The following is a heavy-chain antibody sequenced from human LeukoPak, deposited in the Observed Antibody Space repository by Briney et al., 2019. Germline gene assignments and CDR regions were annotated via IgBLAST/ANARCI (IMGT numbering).Heavy chain of an antibody. J-gene: IGHJ4*02. D-gene: IGHD2-15*01. CDR3: ARQNGGTFY. Sequence: GGSLRLSCAASGFTFSNYWMTWVRQAPGKGLEWVANIKQDGSEKYYVDSVKGRFTISRDNAKNSLYLQMNSLRAEDTAVYYCARQNGGTFYWGQGTLVTVSS. CDR2: IKQDGSEK. V-gene: IGHV3-7*01. CDR1: GFTFSNYW.